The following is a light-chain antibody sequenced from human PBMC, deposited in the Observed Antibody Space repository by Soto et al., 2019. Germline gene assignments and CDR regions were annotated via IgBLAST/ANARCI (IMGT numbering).Light chain of an antibody. CDR3: QQYDSQYT. CDR1: QTVISTS. Sequence: EIVLTQSPGTLSLSPGERATLSCRASQTVISTSLAWYQQKPGQAPRLLIYAASSRATGIPDRFSGSVSGTDFTLTISRLEPEDFAVYYCQQYDSQYTFGQGTNLEIK. V-gene: IGKV3-20*01. J-gene: IGKJ2*01. CDR2: AAS.